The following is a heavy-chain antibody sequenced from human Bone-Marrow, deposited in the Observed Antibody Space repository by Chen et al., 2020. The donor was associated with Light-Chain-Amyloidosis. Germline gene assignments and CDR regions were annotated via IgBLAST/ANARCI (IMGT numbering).Heavy chain of an antibody. CDR2: IYHSGST. D-gene: IGHD3-16*02. CDR3: AHMRGSDYDDVWGSYRYAENFDY. Sequence: QVQLQESGPGLVKPSETLSLTCTVSGYSISSGYYWGWIRQPPGKGLEWIGSIYHSGSTYYNPSLKSRVTISVDTSKNQFSLKLSSVTAADTAVYYCAHMRGSDYDDVWGSYRYAENFDYWGQGTLVTVSS. CDR1: GYSISSGYY. J-gene: IGHJ4*02. V-gene: IGHV4-38-2*02.